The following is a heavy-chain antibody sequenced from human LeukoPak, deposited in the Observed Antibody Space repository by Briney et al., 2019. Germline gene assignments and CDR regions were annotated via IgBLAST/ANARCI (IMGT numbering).Heavy chain of an antibody. J-gene: IGHJ3*02. Sequence: GESLKISCKGSGYSFTSYWIGWVRQMPGKGLEWMGIIYPGDSDTRYSPSFQGQVTISADKSISTAYLQWSSLKASDTAMYYCARVALWSPQDDAFDIWGQGTMVTVSS. D-gene: IGHD2-21*01. CDR3: ARVALWSPQDDAFDI. CDR2: IYPGDSDT. CDR1: GYSFTSYW. V-gene: IGHV5-51*01.